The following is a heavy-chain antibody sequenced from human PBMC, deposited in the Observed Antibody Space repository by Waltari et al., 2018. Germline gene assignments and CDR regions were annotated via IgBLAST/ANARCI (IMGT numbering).Heavy chain of an antibody. CDR1: GYTFIDYF. Sequence: EVQLVQSGAEVKKPGATVKISCKASGYTFIDYFMHWVQQAPGKGLEWVGGIDPEDGETVYAEKFQGRVTITADTSTDTSYLELSSLRSDDTAVYYCAPLPGGSGQTFDYWGQGTLLTVSS. CDR3: APLPGGSGQTFDY. V-gene: IGHV1-69-2*01. D-gene: IGHD3-10*01. J-gene: IGHJ4*02. CDR2: IDPEDGET.